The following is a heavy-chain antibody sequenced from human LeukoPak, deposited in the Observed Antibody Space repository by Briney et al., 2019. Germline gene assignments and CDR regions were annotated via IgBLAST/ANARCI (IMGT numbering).Heavy chain of an antibody. CDR3: ARDYCSSTSCFPDY. D-gene: IGHD2-2*01. J-gene: IGHJ4*02. Sequence: GGSLRLSCAASGFTFSSYAMHRVRQAPGKGLEWVAVISYDGSNKYYADSVKGRFTISRDNSKNTLYLQMNSLRAEDTAVYYCARDYCSSTSCFPDYWGQGTLVTVSS. V-gene: IGHV3-30*04. CDR1: GFTFSSYA. CDR2: ISYDGSNK.